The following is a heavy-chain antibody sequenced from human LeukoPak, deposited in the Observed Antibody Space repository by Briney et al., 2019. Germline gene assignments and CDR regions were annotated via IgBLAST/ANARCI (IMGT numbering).Heavy chain of an antibody. J-gene: IGHJ6*02. CDR2: IIPIFGTA. CDR3: ARGNSYYYYGMDV. Sequence: ASVKVSCKASGGTFSSYAISWVRQAPGQGLEWMGGIIPIFGTANYAQKFQGRVTMTRNTSISTAYMELSSLRSEDTAVYYCARGNSYYYYGMDVWGQGTTVTVSS. V-gene: IGHV1-69*05. CDR1: GGTFSSYA. D-gene: IGHD5-24*01.